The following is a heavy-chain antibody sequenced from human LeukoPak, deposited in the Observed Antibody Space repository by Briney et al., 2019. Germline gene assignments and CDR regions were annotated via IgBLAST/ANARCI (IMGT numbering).Heavy chain of an antibody. CDR1: GFTFSSYA. CDR2: IWYDGSNK. D-gene: IGHD6-19*01. J-gene: IGHJ4*02. V-gene: IGHV3-33*08. Sequence: GGSLRLSCAASGFTFSSYAMHWVRQAPGKGLEWVAVIWYDGSNKYYADSVKGRFTISRDNSKNTLYLQMNSLRAEDTAVYYCARVGDSYSGGWYVGDWGQGTLVTVSS. CDR3: ARVGDSYSGGWYVGD.